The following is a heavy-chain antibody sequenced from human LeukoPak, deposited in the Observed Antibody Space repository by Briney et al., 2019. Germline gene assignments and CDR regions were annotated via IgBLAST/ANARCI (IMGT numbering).Heavy chain of an antibody. CDR3: ASVALRDYDILTGYYSRDY. CDR2: ISYDGSNK. Sequence: GGSLRLSCAASGFTFSSYAMHWVRQAPGKGLEWVGVISYDGSNKYYADSAKGRFTISRDNSQNTLYLQMNSLRAEDTAVYYCASVALRDYDILTGYYSRDYWGQGTLVTVSS. CDR1: GFTFSSYA. J-gene: IGHJ4*02. V-gene: IGHV3-30-3*01. D-gene: IGHD3-9*01.